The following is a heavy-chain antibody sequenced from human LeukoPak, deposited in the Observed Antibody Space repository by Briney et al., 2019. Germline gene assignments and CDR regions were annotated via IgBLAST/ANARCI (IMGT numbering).Heavy chain of an antibody. J-gene: IGHJ4*02. V-gene: IGHV3-23*01. CDR3: AKDVFGGIDY. CDR2: ISGSGDNNDNT. Sequence: GGSLRLSCAASGFSFSTYAMSWVRQAPGKGLEWVSAISGSGDNNDNTYYADSVKGQFTISRDNSKNTLYLQMSSLRAEDAAVYYCAKDVFGGIDYWGEGTLVTVSS. CDR1: GFSFSTYA. D-gene: IGHD3-10*01.